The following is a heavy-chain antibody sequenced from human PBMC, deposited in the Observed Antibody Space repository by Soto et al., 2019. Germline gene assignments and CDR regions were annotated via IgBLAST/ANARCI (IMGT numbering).Heavy chain of an antibody. V-gene: IGHV3-48*02. CDR1: GFSFSSYS. D-gene: IGHD6-25*01. Sequence: EVQLVESGGGLVQPGGSLRLSCAASGFSFSSYSMNWVRQAPGKGLEWVSYISSSSGTKHYADSVKGRFTISRDNAKSSLSLQMNSLRDEDTAVYYCARGWGCSGGTCYFALWGQGTLVTVSS. J-gene: IGHJ4*02. CDR3: ARGWGCSGGTCYFAL. CDR2: ISSSSGTK.